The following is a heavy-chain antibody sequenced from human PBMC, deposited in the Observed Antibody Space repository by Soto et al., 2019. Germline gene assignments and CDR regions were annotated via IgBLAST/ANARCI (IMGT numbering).Heavy chain of an antibody. V-gene: IGHV5-51*03. J-gene: IGHJ6*02. D-gene: IGHD3-10*01. CDR1: GYTFTTYW. CDR2: IYPGDSDT. Sequence: EVQLVQSGAAVKKPGESLKISCKGYGYTFTTYWIGWVRQMPGKGLEWMGIIYPGDSDTRYSPSFQGQVITSADKSINTAYLQWSSLKASDTAMYYCARRSGDRSRSYGLDVWGQGTTVTVSS. CDR3: ARRSGDRSRSYGLDV.